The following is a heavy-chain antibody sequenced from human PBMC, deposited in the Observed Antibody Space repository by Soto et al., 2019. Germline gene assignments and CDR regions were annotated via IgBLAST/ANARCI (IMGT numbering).Heavy chain of an antibody. J-gene: IGHJ5*02. CDR3: ARDLQAGTDNVNWFAP. CDR1: GFSISRSA. CDR2: IAYDGSNR. V-gene: IGHV3-30*04. Sequence: VQLVESGGGVVQPGRSLRLSCAASGFSISRSAMHWVRQAPGKGLEWVAVIAYDGSNRWYADSAKGRFTISRDNSKNTVYLQMSSQRGEDTAVYYCARDLQAGTDNVNWFAPWGQGTLVTVSS. D-gene: IGHD1-1*01.